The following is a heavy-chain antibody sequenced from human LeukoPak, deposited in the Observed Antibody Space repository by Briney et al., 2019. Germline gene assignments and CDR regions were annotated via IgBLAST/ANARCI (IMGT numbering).Heavy chain of an antibody. CDR2: INHSGST. CDR1: GGSFSGYY. J-gene: IGHJ4*02. V-gene: IGHV4-34*01. CDR3: ARGQSQNYYDSSGYPDY. Sequence: SETLSLTCAVHGGSFSGYYWSWIRQPPGKGLEWIGEINHSGSTNYNPSLKSRVTISVDTSKNQLSLKLSSVTAADTAVYYCARGQSQNYYDSSGYPDYWGQGTLVTVSS. D-gene: IGHD3-22*01.